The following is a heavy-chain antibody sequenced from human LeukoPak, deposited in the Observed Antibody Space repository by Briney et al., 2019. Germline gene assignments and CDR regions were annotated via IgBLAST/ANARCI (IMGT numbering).Heavy chain of an antibody. CDR1: GFTVSSTY. Sequence: GGSLRLSCAASGFTVSSTYMSWVRQAPGKGLEWVSVIYSGGSTGYADSVKGRFTISRDNSKNTLYFQMNSLRAEDTAVYYCARRAGAYSHPYDYWGQGTLVTVSS. J-gene: IGHJ4*02. D-gene: IGHD4/OR15-4a*01. CDR3: ARRAGAYSHPYDY. V-gene: IGHV3-53*01. CDR2: IYSGGST.